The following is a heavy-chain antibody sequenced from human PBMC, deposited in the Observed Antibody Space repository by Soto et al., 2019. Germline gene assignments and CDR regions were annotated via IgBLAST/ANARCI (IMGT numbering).Heavy chain of an antibody. V-gene: IGHV4-38-2*02. D-gene: IGHD2-2*01. CDR3: ARDWDTGFYQLDS. CDR1: GYSISTGFN. CDR2: IYHSGST. J-gene: IGHJ4*02. Sequence: PSETLSLTCAVSGYSISTGFNWAWIRQPPAKGLEGMGRIYHSGSTYYNLSFKSRVTISSDASKNKISLKMSSSTAADTALYYLARDWDTGFYQLDSWGQGTLVTVSS.